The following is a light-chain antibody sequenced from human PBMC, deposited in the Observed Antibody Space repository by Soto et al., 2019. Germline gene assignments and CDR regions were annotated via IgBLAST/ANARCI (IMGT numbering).Light chain of an antibody. CDR2: AAS. J-gene: IGKJ4*01. CDR3: QQGYSFTVT. V-gene: IGKV1-9*01. CDR1: QGISSY. Sequence: DIQLTQSPSFLSASVGDRVTITCRASQGISSYLAWYQKKPGKAPKLLIYAASTLQSGVPSRFSGSGSGTDFNLTISSLQPEDFATYYCQQGYSFTVTFGGGTKVDIK.